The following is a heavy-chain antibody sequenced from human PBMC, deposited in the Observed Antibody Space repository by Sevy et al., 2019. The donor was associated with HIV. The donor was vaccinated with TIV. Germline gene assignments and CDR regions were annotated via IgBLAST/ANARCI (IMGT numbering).Heavy chain of an antibody. CDR2: IYYSGST. CDR1: GGSISSYY. J-gene: IGHJ4*02. Sequence: SETLSLTCTVSGGSISSYYGSWIRQPPGKGLEWIGYIYYSGSTNYNPSLKSRVTISVDTSKNQFSLKLSSVTAADTAVYYCARDGSGSSQWGAFDYWGQGTLVTVSS. CDR3: ARDGSGSSQWGAFDY. V-gene: IGHV4-59*13. D-gene: IGHD1-26*01.